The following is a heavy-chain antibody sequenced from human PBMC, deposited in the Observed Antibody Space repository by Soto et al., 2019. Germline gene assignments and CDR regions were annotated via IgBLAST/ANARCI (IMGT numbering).Heavy chain of an antibody. V-gene: IGHV4-34*01. J-gene: IGHJ5*02. CDR3: ARGRIVVVPAATGRNWFDP. D-gene: IGHD2-2*01. CDR1: GGSFSGYY. CDR2: INHSGST. Sequence: QVQLQQWGAGLLKPSETLSLTCAVYGGSFSGYYWSWIRQPPGKGLEWIGEINHSGSTNYNPSLKRPVTLSVDTSKNQFSLKLSSVTAADTAVYYCARGRIVVVPAATGRNWFDPWGQGTLVTVSS.